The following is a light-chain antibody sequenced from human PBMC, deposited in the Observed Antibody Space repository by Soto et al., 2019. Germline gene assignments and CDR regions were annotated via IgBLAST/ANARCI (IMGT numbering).Light chain of an antibody. CDR3: SSYTSSITLV. Sequence: QSVLTQPASVSGSPGQSITISCTGTSSDVGGYNYVSWYQQYPGKAPKLMIYDVSNWPSGVSNRFSGSKSGNTASLTISGLQAEDEADYYCSSYTSSITLVFGGGTKLTVL. CDR1: SSDVGGYNY. V-gene: IGLV2-14*01. J-gene: IGLJ2*01. CDR2: DVS.